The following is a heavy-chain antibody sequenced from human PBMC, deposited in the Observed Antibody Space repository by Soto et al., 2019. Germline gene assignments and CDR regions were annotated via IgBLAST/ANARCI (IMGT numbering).Heavy chain of an antibody. CDR2: IYSDGST. CDR1: GFIVSNNY. D-gene: IGHD3-22*01. J-gene: IGHJ4*02. V-gene: IGHV3-53*01. Sequence: GGSLSLSCAVSGFIVSNNYMSWVRQAQGKGLEWASVIYSDGSTYYADSVKGRFTISRDNSKNTLYLQMNSLRAEDTAVYYCARANYYDRSGYSFDYWGQGTLVTVSS. CDR3: ARANYYDRSGYSFDY.